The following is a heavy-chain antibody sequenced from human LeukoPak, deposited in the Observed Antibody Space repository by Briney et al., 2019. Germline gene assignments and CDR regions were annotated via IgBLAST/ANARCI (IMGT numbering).Heavy chain of an antibody. V-gene: IGHV3-9*01. CDR1: GFTFDDYA. D-gene: IGHD3-9*01. J-gene: IGHJ6*02. CDR3: AKGTRSLLRYFDPYYYGMDV. CDR2: ISWNSGSI. Sequence: PGGSLRLSCAASGFTFDDYAMHRVRQAPGKGLEWVSGISWNSGSIGYADSVKGRFTISRDNAKNSLYLQMNSLRAEDTALYYCAKGTRSLLRYFDPYYYGMDVWGQGTTVTVSS.